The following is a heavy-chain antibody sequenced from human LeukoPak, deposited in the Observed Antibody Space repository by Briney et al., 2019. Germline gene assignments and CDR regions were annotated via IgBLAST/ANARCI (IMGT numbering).Heavy chain of an antibody. V-gene: IGHV1-69*13. CDR2: IIPIFGTA. CDR3: ARETYYYDSSGYPPDYYYYYGMDV. Sequence: SVKVSCKASGGTFSSYAISWVRQAPGQGLEWMGGIIPIFGTANYAQKFQGRVTITADESTSTAYMELSSLRSEDTAVYYCARETYYYDSSGYPPDYYYYYGMDVWGQGTTVTVSS. J-gene: IGHJ6*02. D-gene: IGHD3-22*01. CDR1: GGTFSSYA.